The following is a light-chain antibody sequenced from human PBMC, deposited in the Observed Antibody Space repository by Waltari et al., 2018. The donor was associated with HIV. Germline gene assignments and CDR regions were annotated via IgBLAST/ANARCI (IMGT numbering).Light chain of an antibody. CDR3: QQYYSLPPT. Sequence: DIIMTQSPDSLAVSLGERVTINCKSSRNILYNSDNQNYLAWYQQKAGQAPRVLISWASTRPVGVPSSIRTFGVTERFSGSGSGTNFSLTISSLQEDDVAVYYCQQYYSLPPTFGGGTRVERK. CDR1: RNILYNSDNQNY. V-gene: IGKV4-1*01. J-gene: IGKJ4*01. CDR2: WAS.